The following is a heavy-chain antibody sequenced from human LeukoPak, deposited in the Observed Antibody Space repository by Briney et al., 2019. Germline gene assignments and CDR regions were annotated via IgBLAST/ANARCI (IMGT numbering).Heavy chain of an antibody. Sequence: GGSLRLSCAASGFTLKNYAMGWVRQAPGGGPGWVSIIATDGGSAYYADSVKGRFTMSRDNSKNGLYLQMSSLRAEDTALYYRARCSGGTCYSFHYWGQGTLVTVSS. CDR1: GFTLKNYA. J-gene: IGHJ4*02. CDR2: IATDGGSA. V-gene: IGHV3-23*03. CDR3: ARCSGGTCYSFHY. D-gene: IGHD2-15*01.